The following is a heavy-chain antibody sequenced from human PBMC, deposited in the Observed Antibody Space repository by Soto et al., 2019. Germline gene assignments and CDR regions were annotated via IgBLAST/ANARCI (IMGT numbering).Heavy chain of an antibody. D-gene: IGHD3-10*01. CDR2: ISGSGGST. V-gene: IGHV3-23*01. CDR3: ATGGFGIFDY. CDR1: GFTFSSYA. J-gene: IGHJ4*02. Sequence: EVQLLESGGGLVQPGGSLRLSCAASGFTFSSYAMSWVRQAPGKGLEWVSAISGSGGSTYYADSVKGRFTISRDNSKNMLYLQMNSLRAEDTAVYYWATGGFGIFDYWGQGTLVTVSS.